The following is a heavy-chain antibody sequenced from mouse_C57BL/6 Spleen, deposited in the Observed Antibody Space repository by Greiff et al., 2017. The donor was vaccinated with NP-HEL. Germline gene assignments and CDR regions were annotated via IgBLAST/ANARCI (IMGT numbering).Heavy chain of an antibody. J-gene: IGHJ2*01. D-gene: IGHD2-4*01. Sequence: EVQLQQSGPELVKPGASVKISCKASGYSFTGYYMNWVKQSPEKSLEWIGEINPSTGGTTYNQKFKAKATLTVDKSSSPAYMQLKSLTSEDSAVYYCARGYDYDRYYAMDYWGQGTTLTVSS. CDR2: INPSTGGT. CDR3: ARGYDYDRYYAMDY. CDR1: GYSFTGYY. V-gene: IGHV1-42*01.